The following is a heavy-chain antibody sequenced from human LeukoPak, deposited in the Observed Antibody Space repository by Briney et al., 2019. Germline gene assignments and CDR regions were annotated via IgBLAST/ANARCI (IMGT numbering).Heavy chain of an antibody. CDR3: ARAHRYGDYYYYGMDV. Sequence: ASVKVSCKASGYTFTSYDINWVRQATGQGLEWMGWMNPNSGNTGYAQKFQGRVTMTRNTSISTAYMKLSSLRSEDTAVYYCARAHRYGDYYYYGMDVWGQGTTVTVSS. V-gene: IGHV1-8*01. J-gene: IGHJ6*02. CDR2: MNPNSGNT. CDR1: GYTFTSYD. D-gene: IGHD4/OR15-4a*01.